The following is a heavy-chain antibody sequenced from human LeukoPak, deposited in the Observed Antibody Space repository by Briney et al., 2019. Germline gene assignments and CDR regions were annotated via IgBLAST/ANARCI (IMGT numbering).Heavy chain of an antibody. Sequence: SETLSLTCTVSGGSISSGGYYWSWIRQPAGKGLEWIGRIYTSGSTNYNPSLKSRVTMSVDTSKNQFSLKLSSVTAADTAVYYCARDDLGYCSSTSCYVPWGQGTLVTVSS. D-gene: IGHD2-2*01. CDR1: GGSISSGGYY. CDR3: ARDDLGYCSSTSCYVP. V-gene: IGHV4-61*02. CDR2: IYTSGST. J-gene: IGHJ5*02.